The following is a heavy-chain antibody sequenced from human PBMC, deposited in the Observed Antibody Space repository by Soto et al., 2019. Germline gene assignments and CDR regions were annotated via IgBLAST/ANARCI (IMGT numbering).Heavy chain of an antibody. CDR2: TYYGAGS. V-gene: IGHV4-38-2*01. J-gene: IGHJ4*02. CDR3: VRVAGSASWYETDS. D-gene: IGHD6-13*01. Sequence: SSETLSLTCAVSGYSISSGYYWGWIRQPPGKGLEWLGTTYYGAGSYYNPSLRSRITILLDASTNQLSLKLSSVTAADTAVYFCVRVAGSASWYETDSWGQGILVTVSS. CDR1: GYSISSGYY.